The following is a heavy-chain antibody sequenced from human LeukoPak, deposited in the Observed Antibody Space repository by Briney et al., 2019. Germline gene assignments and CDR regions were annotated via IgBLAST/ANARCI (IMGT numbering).Heavy chain of an antibody. CDR1: GYTFTFYY. Sequence: ASVKVSSEASGYTFTFYYMHWVRQAPGQGLEWMGIINPSGGSTSYAQKFQGRVTMTRDTSTSTVYMELSSLRSEDTGVYYCARGPRDYFDYWGQGTLVTVSS. CDR2: INPSGGST. CDR3: ARGPRDYFDY. V-gene: IGHV1-46*01. J-gene: IGHJ4*02.